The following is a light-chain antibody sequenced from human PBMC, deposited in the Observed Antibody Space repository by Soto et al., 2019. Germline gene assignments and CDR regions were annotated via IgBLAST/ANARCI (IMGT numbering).Light chain of an antibody. Sequence: DIQMTQSPSSLSASVGDRVTITCRASQSISSYLNWYQQKPGKAPKLLIYAASSLQSGVPSRFSGSGSGTDFTLTISSLQPEHFATYYCQQSYSTPGTFGQGTRLEIK. CDR3: QQSYSTPGT. V-gene: IGKV1-39*01. CDR1: QSISSY. J-gene: IGKJ5*01. CDR2: AAS.